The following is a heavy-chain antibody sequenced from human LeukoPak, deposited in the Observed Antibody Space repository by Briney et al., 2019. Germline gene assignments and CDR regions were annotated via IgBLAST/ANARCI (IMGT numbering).Heavy chain of an antibody. CDR3: ARRDYAAWFDP. J-gene: IGHJ5*02. CDR2: VYYSGST. D-gene: IGHD4/OR15-4a*01. CDR1: GDSITSGAFY. Sequence: PSETLSLTCNVSGDSITSGAFYWAWIRQSPGKGLEWIGNVYYSGSTQYNPSLRGRVSISMDKTKYQFSLNLNSVSVTDTAIYYCARRDYAAWFDPWGQGTLVTVSS. V-gene: IGHV4-39*01.